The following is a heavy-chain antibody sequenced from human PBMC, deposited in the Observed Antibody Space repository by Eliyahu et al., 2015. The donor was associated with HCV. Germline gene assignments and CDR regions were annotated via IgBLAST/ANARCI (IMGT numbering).Heavy chain of an antibody. Sequence: EVQLVESGGGLVKPGGSLRXSCAAXGFXISDAWMSWVRQAPGKGLEWVGRIKSKTDGGTTDYAAPVKGRFTISRDDSKDTLHLEMNSLKIEDTAVYYCTKGRFIWNLLDYWGQGTLVTVSS. D-gene: IGHD1-1*01. J-gene: IGHJ4*02. V-gene: IGHV3-15*01. CDR1: GFXISDAW. CDR3: TKGRFIWNLLDY. CDR2: IKSKTDGGTT.